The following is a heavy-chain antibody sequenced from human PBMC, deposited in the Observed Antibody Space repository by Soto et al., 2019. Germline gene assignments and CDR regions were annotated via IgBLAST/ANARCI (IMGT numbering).Heavy chain of an antibody. CDR1: GFTFSSYW. Sequence: GGSLRLSCAASGFTFSSYWMHWVRQAPGKGLVWVSRINSDGGSTSYADSVKGRFTISRDNAKNTLYLQMNSLRAEDTAVYYCARGAYCSSTSCPYYYYGMDVWGQGTTVTVSS. CDR3: ARGAYCSSTSCPYYYYGMDV. V-gene: IGHV3-74*01. J-gene: IGHJ6*02. CDR2: INSDGGST. D-gene: IGHD2-2*01.